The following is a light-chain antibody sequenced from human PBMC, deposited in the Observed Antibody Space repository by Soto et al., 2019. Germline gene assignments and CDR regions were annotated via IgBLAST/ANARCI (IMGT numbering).Light chain of an antibody. V-gene: IGLV1-47*01. J-gene: IGLJ2*01. CDR2: RNN. CDR3: AAWDSSLGGPA. CDR1: DSNIGSKY. Sequence: QSVLTQPPSASATPGQRVTISCSGSDSNIGSKYVYWYQQLPGTAPKLLMYRNNQRPSGVPDRFSRSKSGTSASLAINGLRSEDEADYYCAAWDSSLGGPAFGGGTQLTVL.